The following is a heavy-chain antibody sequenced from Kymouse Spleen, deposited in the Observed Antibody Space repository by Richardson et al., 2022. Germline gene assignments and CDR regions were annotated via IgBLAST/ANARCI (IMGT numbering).Heavy chain of an antibody. J-gene: IGHJ6*02. CDR3: AKDGTVTTLYYYYGMDV. CDR1: GFTFSSYG. V-gene: IGHV3-30*18. D-gene: IGHD4-17*01. CDR2: ISYDGSNK. Sequence: QVQLVESGGGVVQPGRSLRLSCAASGFTFSSYGMHWVRQAPGKGLEWVAVISYDGSNKYYADSVKGRFTISRDNSKNTLYLQMNSLRAEDTAVYYCAKDGTVTTLYYYYGMDVWGQGTTVTVSS.